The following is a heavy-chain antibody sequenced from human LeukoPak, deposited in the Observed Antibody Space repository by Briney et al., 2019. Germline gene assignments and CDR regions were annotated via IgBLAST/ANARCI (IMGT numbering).Heavy chain of an antibody. CDR3: ARALAGRGCIDY. D-gene: IGHD6-19*01. J-gene: IGHJ4*02. CDR2: ISPDGTAM. V-gene: IGHV3-74*01. Sequence: GGSLRLSCAVSGFTFSDFWFHWVRQTPGKGPEWVSRISPDGTAMAYADSVKGRFTVSRDNAKSTLYLQMSSLRAEDTAMYYCARALAGRGCIDYWGQGNLVTVSS. CDR1: GFTFSDFW.